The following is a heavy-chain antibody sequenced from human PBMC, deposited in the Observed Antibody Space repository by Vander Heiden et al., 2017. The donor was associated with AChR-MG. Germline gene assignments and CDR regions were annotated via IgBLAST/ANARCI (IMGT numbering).Heavy chain of an antibody. CDR1: GGSSNSYA. CDR3: ARGTVVVNGMDV. D-gene: IGHD2-21*01. Sequence: QVQLVQSGAEVRKPGSSMQVSCKVSGGSSNSYAISWVRQAPGQGLEWMGRIIPVLGIANYAQKFQGRVTITADKSTSTAYMELRSLRAEDTAVYYCARGTVVVNGMDVWGQGTTVTVS. V-gene: IGHV1-69*04. J-gene: IGHJ6*02. CDR2: IIPVLGIA.